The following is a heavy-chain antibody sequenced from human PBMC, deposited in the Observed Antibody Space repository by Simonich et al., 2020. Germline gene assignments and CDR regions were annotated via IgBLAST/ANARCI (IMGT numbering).Heavy chain of an antibody. V-gene: IGHV4-59*08. J-gene: IGHJ4*02. CDR3: ARLPDY. CDR1: GGSISSSY. Sequence: QVQLQESGPGLVKPSETLSLTCTVSGGSISSSYWSWIRQPPGKGLEWIGYIYYSGSTNYHPSLKSRVTISVDTSKNQFSLKLSSVTAADTAVYYCARLPDYWGQGTLVTVSS. CDR2: IYYSGST.